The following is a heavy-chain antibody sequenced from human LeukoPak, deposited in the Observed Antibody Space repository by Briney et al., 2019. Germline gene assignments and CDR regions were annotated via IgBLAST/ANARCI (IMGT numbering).Heavy chain of an antibody. CDR1: GGSISSSSYY. CDR3: AVEEFDF. V-gene: IGHV4-39*01. D-gene: IGHD5-24*01. CDR2: IYYSGNT. Sequence: SETLSLTCTVSGGSISSSSYYWGWIRQPPGKGLEWIGSIYYSGNTYYNPSLKSRVTISVDTSKNQCSLQLSSVTAADTAVYYCAVEEFDFWGQGTLVTVSS. J-gene: IGHJ4*02.